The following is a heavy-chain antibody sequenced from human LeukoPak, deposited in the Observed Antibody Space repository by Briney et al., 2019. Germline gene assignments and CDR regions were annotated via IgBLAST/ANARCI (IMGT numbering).Heavy chain of an antibody. D-gene: IGHD6-19*01. Sequence: GGSLRLSCGASGFTFSRYGMQGVSQAPGKGLEWVALISYDGSNKYYVDSVKGRFTISRDDSKNTLYLQMNSLRAEDTAVYYCAQEILESSSGWYVPVDYWGQGTLVTVSS. J-gene: IGHJ4*02. CDR1: GFTFSRYG. CDR2: ISYDGSNK. V-gene: IGHV3-30*18. CDR3: AQEILESSSGWYVPVDY.